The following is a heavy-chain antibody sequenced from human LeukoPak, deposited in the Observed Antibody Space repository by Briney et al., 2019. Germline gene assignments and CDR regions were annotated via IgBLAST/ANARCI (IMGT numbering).Heavy chain of an antibody. CDR3: TTDREWLVPFEY. D-gene: IGHD6-19*01. V-gene: IGHV3-15*01. J-gene: IGHJ4*02. CDR1: GFTFSNAW. Sequence: GGSLRLSCAASGFTFSNAWMSWVRQAPGKGLEWVGRIKSKTDGGTTDYAAPVKGRFTISRDDSKNTLYLQMNSLKTEDTAVYYCTTDREWLVPFEYWGQGTLVTVSS. CDR2: IKSKTDGGTT.